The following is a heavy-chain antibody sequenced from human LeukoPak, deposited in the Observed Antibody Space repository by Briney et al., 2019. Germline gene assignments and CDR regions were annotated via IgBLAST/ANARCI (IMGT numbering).Heavy chain of an antibody. CDR1: GFTFSSYA. CDR3: ARGPILWFGELVYAFDI. V-gene: IGHV3-53*01. J-gene: IGHJ3*02. D-gene: IGHD3-10*01. Sequence: GGSLRLSCAASGFTFSSYAIFWVRQAPGKGLEWVSVIYTGGSTYYADSVKGRFTISRDNSKNTLYLQMNSLRAEDTAVYYCARGPILWFGELVYAFDIWGQGTMVTVSS. CDR2: IYTGGST.